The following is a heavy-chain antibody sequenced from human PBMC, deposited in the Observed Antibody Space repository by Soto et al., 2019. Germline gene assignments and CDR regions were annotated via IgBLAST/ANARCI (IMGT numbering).Heavy chain of an antibody. J-gene: IGHJ4*02. CDR1: GFPFSNTW. V-gene: IGHV3-15*07. CDR2: IKSKTDGGTT. CDR3: TPYDILTGSLGY. Sequence: GGSLRLSCEASGFPFSNTWMNWVRQAPGKGLEWVGRIKSKTDGGTTDYATPVKGRFTISRDHTKNTRYLQMNSLKTEDTAVYYGTPYDILTGSLGYWGEGTLVTVSS. D-gene: IGHD3-9*01.